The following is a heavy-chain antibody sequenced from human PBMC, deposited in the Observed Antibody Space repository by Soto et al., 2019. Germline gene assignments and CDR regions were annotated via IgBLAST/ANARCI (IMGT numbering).Heavy chain of an antibody. D-gene: IGHD1-26*01. CDR2: INPSGGST. CDR1: GYTFSNYY. J-gene: IGHJ4*02. Sequence: AASVKVSCEASGYTFSNYYMHWVRQAPGQGLEWVGIINPSGGSTSYAQKFQGRVTMTRDTSTSTVYMELSSLRSEDTAVYYCAARSGYVNDWGQGTLVTVSS. CDR3: AARSGYVND. V-gene: IGHV1-46*03.